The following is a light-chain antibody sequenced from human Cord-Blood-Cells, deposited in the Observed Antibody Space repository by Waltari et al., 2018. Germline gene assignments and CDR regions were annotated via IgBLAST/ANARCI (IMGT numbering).Light chain of an antibody. Sequence: EIVMTQPPATLSVSPGERATLSCRASQSVSSYLAWYQQKPGQAPRLLIYGASTRATGIPARFSGSGSGTEFTLTISSLQSEDFAIYYCQQYNNWPYTFGQGTKLEIK. CDR3: QQYNNWPYT. CDR2: GAS. CDR1: QSVSSY. V-gene: IGKV3-15*01. J-gene: IGKJ2*01.